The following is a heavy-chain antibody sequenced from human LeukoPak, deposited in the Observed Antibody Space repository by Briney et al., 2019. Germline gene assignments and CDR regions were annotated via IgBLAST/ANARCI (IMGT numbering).Heavy chain of an antibody. CDR3: ARGVAVAGKYYFDY. Sequence: VASVKVSCKASGGTFSSYAISWVRQAPGQGLEWMGRIIPILGIANYAQKFQGRVTITADKSTSTACMELSSLRSEDTAVYYCARGVAVAGKYYFDYWGQGTLVTVSS. D-gene: IGHD6-19*01. V-gene: IGHV1-69*04. J-gene: IGHJ4*02. CDR1: GGTFSSYA. CDR2: IIPILGIA.